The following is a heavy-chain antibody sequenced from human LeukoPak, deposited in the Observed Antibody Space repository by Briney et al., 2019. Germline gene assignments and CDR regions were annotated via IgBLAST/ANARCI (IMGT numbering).Heavy chain of an antibody. CDR3: ANSRLYDSSGYSPDD. D-gene: IGHD3-22*01. J-gene: IGHJ4*02. Sequence: QTGGSLRLSCAASGFTFSTYGMQWVRQAPGKGLEWVAFIRYDGSNKYYADSVKGRFIISRDNSKNTLYLQMNSLRAEDTAVYYCANSRLYDSSGYSPDDWGQGTLVTVSS. CDR2: IRYDGSNK. V-gene: IGHV3-30*02. CDR1: GFTFSTYG.